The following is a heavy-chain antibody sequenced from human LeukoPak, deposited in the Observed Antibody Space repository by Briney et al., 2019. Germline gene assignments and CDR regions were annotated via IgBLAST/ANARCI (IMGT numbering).Heavy chain of an antibody. Sequence: GGSLRLSCAASGFTFSTFWMSWVRQAPGKGLEWVANIKQDGSEKNHVDSVKGRFTVSRDNSKNTLYLQMNSLRAEDTSVYYCAEDQQLQPFHYWGQGTLVTVSS. J-gene: IGHJ4*02. CDR2: IKQDGSEK. D-gene: IGHD2-2*01. CDR3: AEDQQLQPFHY. CDR1: GFTFSTFW. V-gene: IGHV3-7*01.